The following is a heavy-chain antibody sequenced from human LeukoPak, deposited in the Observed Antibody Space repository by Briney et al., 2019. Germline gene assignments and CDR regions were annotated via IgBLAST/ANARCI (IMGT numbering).Heavy chain of an antibody. J-gene: IGHJ4*02. CDR3: AKDRRPFYGSGSYFDFDY. CDR2: IRYDGSNK. V-gene: IGHV3-30*02. D-gene: IGHD3-10*01. CDR1: GFTFSSYG. Sequence: PGGSLRLSCAASGFTFSSYGMHWVRQAPGKGLEWVAFIRYDGSNKYYADSVKGRFTISRDNSKNTLYLQMNSLRAEDTAVYYCAKDRRPFYGSGSYFDFDYWGQGTLVTVSS.